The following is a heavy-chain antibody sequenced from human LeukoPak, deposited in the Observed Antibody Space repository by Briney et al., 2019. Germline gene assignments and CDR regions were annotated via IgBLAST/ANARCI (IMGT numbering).Heavy chain of an antibody. Sequence: GGSLRLSCAASGFTFSAYAMYWVRQAPGKALGWVALMSYDGGDKYYADSVKGRFTISRDNSKNTLYLQMNSLRAEDTAVYYCARDIVVVVAASYYFDYWGQGTLVTVSS. CDR1: GFTFSAYA. D-gene: IGHD2-15*01. CDR2: MSYDGGDK. J-gene: IGHJ4*02. V-gene: IGHV3-30*14. CDR3: ARDIVVVVAASYYFDY.